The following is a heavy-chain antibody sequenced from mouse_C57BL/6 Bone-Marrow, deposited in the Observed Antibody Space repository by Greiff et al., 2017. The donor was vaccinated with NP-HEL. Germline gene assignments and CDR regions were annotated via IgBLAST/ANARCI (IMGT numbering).Heavy chain of an antibody. CDR1: GFTFSSYA. CDR2: ISDGGSYT. J-gene: IGHJ1*03. V-gene: IGHV5-4*01. D-gene: IGHD2-1*01. Sequence: EVMLVESGGGLVKPGGSLKLSCAASGFTFSSYAMSWVRQTPEKRLEWVATISDGGSYTYYPDNVKGRFTISRDNAKNNLYLQMSHLKSEDTAMYYCARDIYYGYWYFDVWGTGTTVTVSS. CDR3: ARDIYYGYWYFDV.